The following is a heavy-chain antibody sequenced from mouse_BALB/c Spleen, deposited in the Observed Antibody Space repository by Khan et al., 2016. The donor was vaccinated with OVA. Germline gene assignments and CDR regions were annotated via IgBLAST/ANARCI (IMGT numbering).Heavy chain of an antibody. CDR3: ARGNYYGYYVDY. CDR2: ISYSGVT. V-gene: IGHV3-2*02. Sequence: VQLQQSGPGLVKPSQSLSLTCTVTGYSITSGYAWNWIRQFPGNKLEWMGYISYSGVTSYTPSLNSRISITRDPSKNQFFLQLNSLTTEDTATYYCARGNYYGYYVDYWGQGTTLTVSS. D-gene: IGHD1-1*01. CDR1: GYSITSGYA. J-gene: IGHJ2*01.